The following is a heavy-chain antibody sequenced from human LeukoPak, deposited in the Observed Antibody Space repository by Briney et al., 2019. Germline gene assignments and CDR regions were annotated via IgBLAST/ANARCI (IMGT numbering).Heavy chain of an antibody. CDR1: GGSISSGDYY. Sequence: SQTLSLICTVSGGSISSGDYYWSWIRQPPGKGLEWIGYIYYSGSTYYNPSLKSRVTISVDTSKNQFSLKLSSVTAADTAVYYCAIARYCSGGSCYHFDYWGQGTLVTVSS. CDR3: AIARYCSGGSCYHFDY. J-gene: IGHJ4*02. D-gene: IGHD2-15*01. CDR2: IYYSGST. V-gene: IGHV4-30-4*01.